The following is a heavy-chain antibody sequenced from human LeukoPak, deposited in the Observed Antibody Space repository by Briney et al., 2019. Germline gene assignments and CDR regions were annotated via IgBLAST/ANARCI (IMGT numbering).Heavy chain of an antibody. Sequence: PSETLSLTCTVSGGSISSYYWSWIRQPPGKGLEWIGYIYYSGSTNYNPSLKSRVTISVDTSKNQFSLKLSSVTAADTAVYYCARARPLYGMDVWGKGTTVTVSP. J-gene: IGHJ6*04. CDR1: GGSISSYY. CDR2: IYYSGST. D-gene: IGHD6-6*01. CDR3: ARARPLYGMDV. V-gene: IGHV4-59*01.